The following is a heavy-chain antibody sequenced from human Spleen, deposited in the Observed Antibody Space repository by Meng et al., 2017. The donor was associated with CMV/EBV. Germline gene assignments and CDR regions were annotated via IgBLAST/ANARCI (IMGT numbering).Heavy chain of an antibody. D-gene: IGHD3-22*01. CDR2: INPDSGGT. CDR3: AREYFDYDSSGYLDY. Sequence: ASVKVSCKASGYTFTGYHMHWVRQAPGQGLEWMGWINPDSGGTNYAQKFQGRVTMTRDMSINTAHMEVSGLTSDDTAVYYCAREYFDYDSSGYLDYWGQGTLVTVSS. CDR1: GYTFTGYH. V-gene: IGHV1-2*02. J-gene: IGHJ4*02.